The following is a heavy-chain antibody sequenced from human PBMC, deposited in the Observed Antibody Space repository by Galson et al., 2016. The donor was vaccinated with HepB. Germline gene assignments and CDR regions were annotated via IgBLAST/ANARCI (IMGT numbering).Heavy chain of an antibody. J-gene: IGHJ4*02. V-gene: IGHV3-23*01. D-gene: IGHD2-2*01. CDR2: IFAGGDRT. Sequence: SLRLSCAASGFAFSNYAMSWVRQAPGKGLEWVSLIFAGGDRTFYADSVRGRFTISRDNSKNTLYLQMSSLRADYSAVYYCAKDGCTSTSCYSYWGQGTLVTVSS. CDR1: GFAFSNYA. CDR3: AKDGCTSTSCYSY.